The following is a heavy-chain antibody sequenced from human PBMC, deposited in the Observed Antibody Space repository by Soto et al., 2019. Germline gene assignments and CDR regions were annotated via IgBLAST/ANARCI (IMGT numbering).Heavy chain of an antibody. CDR3: AHRPSGWFLFDY. J-gene: IGHJ4*02. Sequence: QITLKESGPTLLKPTQTLTLTCTFSGFSLSTSGVGVGWIRQSPGKSLQWLALIYWNGDKRYNPSLKTRLTIPKDTSKHQVVLTLTNMDPVDTATYYCAHRPSGWFLFDYWGQGTLVTVSS. V-gene: IGHV2-5*01. CDR1: GFSLSTSGVG. D-gene: IGHD6-19*01. CDR2: IYWNGDK.